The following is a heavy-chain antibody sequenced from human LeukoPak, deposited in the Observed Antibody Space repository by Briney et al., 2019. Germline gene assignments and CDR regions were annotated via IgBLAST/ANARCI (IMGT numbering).Heavy chain of an antibody. CDR3: ARGRHSSSWPNRYYYYYYMDV. D-gene: IGHD6-13*01. J-gene: IGHJ6*03. Sequence: NPSETLSLTCAVYGGSFSGYYWSWIRQPPGKGLEWIGEINHSGSTNYNPSLKSRVTISVDTSKNQFSLKLSSVTAADTAVYYCARGRHSSSWPNRYYYYYYMDVWGKGTTVTVSS. V-gene: IGHV4-34*01. CDR2: INHSGST. CDR1: GGSFSGYY.